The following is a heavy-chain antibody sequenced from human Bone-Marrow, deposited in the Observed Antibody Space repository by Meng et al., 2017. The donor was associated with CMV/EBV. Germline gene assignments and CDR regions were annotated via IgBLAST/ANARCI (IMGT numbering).Heavy chain of an antibody. CDR3: AADSISNEYGMDV. CDR1: GFTFTSSA. J-gene: IGHJ6*02. CDR2: IVVGSGNT. V-gene: IGHV1-58*01. Sequence: SVKVSCKASGFTFTSSAVQWVRQARGQRLEWIGWIVVGSGNTNYAQKFQERVTITRDMSTSTAYMELSSLRSEDTAVYYCAADSISNEYGMDVWGQETTVTVSS. D-gene: IGHD1-14*01.